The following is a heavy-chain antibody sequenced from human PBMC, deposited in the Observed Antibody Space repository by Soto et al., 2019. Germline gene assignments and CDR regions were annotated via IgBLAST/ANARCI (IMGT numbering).Heavy chain of an antibody. CDR1: GFTFSSYA. CDR3: ARDGYCSSTSCPRTDTDFDY. D-gene: IGHD2-2*03. J-gene: IGHJ4*02. CDR2: ISGSGGST. Sequence: GGSLRLSCAASGFTFSSYAMSWVRQAPGKGLEWVSAISGSGGSTYYADSVKGRFTISRDNAKNTLYLQMNSLRAEDTAVYYCARDGYCSSTSCPRTDTDFDYWGQGTLVTVSS. V-gene: IGHV3-23*01.